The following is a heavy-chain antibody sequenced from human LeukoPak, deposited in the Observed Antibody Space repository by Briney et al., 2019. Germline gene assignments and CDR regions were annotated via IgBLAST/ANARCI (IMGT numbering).Heavy chain of an antibody. CDR3: ARDAQRGFDYSNSLAY. D-gene: IGHD4-11*01. CDR2: IWSDGSNR. J-gene: IGHJ4*01. CDR1: GFIFSHYG. Sequence: GGSLRLSCAASGFIFSHYGMHWVRQAPGKGLEWVAVIWSDGSNRFYAGSVKGRFTISRDNSQNTVFLQMNSLRAEDTAMYYCARDAQRGFDYSNSLAYWGHGTLVTVSS. V-gene: IGHV3-33*01.